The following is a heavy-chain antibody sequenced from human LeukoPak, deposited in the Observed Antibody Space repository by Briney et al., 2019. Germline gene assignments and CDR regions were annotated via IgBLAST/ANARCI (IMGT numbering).Heavy chain of an antibody. Sequence: GGSLRLSCAASGFTFSSYWMSWVRQAPGKGLEWLANIKQDGSEKYYVDSVKGRFTISRDNAKNSLYLQMNSLRAEDTAVYYCARPDCSGGSCYFDYWGQGTLVTVSS. CDR2: IKQDGSEK. D-gene: IGHD2-15*01. CDR1: GFTFSSYW. J-gene: IGHJ4*02. CDR3: ARPDCSGGSCYFDY. V-gene: IGHV3-7*01.